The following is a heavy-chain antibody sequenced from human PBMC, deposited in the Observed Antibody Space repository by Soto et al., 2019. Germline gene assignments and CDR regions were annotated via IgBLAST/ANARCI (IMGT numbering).Heavy chain of an antibody. D-gene: IGHD3-22*01. CDR1: GFSLSTSGMR. CDR2: IDWDDDK. V-gene: IGHV2-70*04. Sequence: SGPTLVNPTQTLTLTCTFSGFSLSTSGMRVSWIRQPPGKALEWLARIDWDDDKFYGTSLKTRLTISKDTSKNQVVLTMTNMDPVDTATYYCARIHYYDSSGFGDAFDIWGQGTMVTV. J-gene: IGHJ3*02. CDR3: ARIHYYDSSGFGDAFDI.